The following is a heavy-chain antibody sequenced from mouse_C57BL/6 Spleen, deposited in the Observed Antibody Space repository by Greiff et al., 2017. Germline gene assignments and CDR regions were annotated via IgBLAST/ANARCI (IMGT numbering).Heavy chain of an antibody. Sequence: DVQLVESGGGLVKPGGSLKLSCAASGFTFSSYAMSWVRQTPEKRLEWVATISDGGSYTYYPDNVKGRFTISRDNAKNNLYLQMSHLKSEDTAMYYCARDGSSYRYFDVWGTGTTVTVSS. J-gene: IGHJ1*03. CDR3: ARDGSSYRYFDV. D-gene: IGHD1-1*01. CDR2: ISDGGSYT. CDR1: GFTFSSYA. V-gene: IGHV5-4*01.